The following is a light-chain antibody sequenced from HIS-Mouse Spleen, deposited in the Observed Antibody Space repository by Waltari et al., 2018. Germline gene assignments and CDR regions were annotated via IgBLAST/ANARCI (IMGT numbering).Light chain of an antibody. J-gene: IGLJ2*01. CDR2: EGS. CDR1: SSDVGSYNL. V-gene: IGLV2-23*01. CDR3: CSYAGSSTPHVV. Sequence: QSALTQPASVSGSPGQSITISCTGTSSDVGSYNLVSWYQQHPGQAPKLMIYEGSKRHSGVSTRFSGSKSGNTASLTISGLQAEDEADYYCCSYAGSSTPHVVFGGGTKLTVL.